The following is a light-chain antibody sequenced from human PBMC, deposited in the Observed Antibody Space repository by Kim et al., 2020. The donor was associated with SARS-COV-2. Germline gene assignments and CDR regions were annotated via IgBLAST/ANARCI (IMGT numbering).Light chain of an antibody. CDR2: GKN. Sequence: SSELTQDPAVFVALGQTVRITCQGDSLRSYYVTWYQQKPEQAPIVVIYGKNNWPSGIPDRFSGSSSGNTASLTITGTQAGDEADYYCNSRDSNDNVVFGGGTQLTVL. CDR1: SLRSYY. CDR3: NSRDSNDNVV. V-gene: IGLV3-19*01. J-gene: IGLJ2*01.